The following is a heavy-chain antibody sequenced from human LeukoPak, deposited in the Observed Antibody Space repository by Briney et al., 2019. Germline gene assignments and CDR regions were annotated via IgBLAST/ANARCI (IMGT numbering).Heavy chain of an antibody. D-gene: IGHD3-10*01. CDR2: INHSGST. J-gene: IGHJ3*01. V-gene: IGHV4-34*01. CDR3: ARMVRERHSFDV. CDR1: GGSFSAFY. Sequence: SETLSLTCAVYGGSFSAFYWSWIRRPPGKKLEWIGEINHSGSTNQNPSLKSRVTMSVDTSNHRFSLRLRSVTAADTAVYYCARMVRERHSFDVWGRGTMVTVSS.